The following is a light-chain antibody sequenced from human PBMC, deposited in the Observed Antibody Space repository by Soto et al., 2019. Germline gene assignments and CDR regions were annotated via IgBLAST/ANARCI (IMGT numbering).Light chain of an antibody. CDR3: QQYGTSPT. J-gene: IGKJ5*01. CDR1: QSLITRY. V-gene: IGKV3-20*01. CDR2: GAS. Sequence: EIVLTXSPGTLSLFPGERATLSCRASQSLITRYLAWYQQKPGQAPRLLIYGASSRATGIPDRFSGSGSGTDFTLTISRLEPEDFAVYSCQQYGTSPTFGQGTRLEIK.